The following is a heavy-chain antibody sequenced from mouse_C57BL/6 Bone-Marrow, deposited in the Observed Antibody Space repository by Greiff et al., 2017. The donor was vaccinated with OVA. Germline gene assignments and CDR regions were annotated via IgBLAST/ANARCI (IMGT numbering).Heavy chain of an antibody. D-gene: IGHD2-1*01. Sequence: VKLQQPGAELVKPGASVKLSCKASGYTFTSYWMQWVKQRPGQGLEWIGEIDPSDSYTNYNQKFKGKATLTVDTSSSTAYMQLSSLTSEDSAVYYCAMEVYYGNQSPYWYFDVWGTGTTVTVSS. CDR3: AMEVYYGNQSPYWYFDV. V-gene: IGHV1-50*01. J-gene: IGHJ1*03. CDR2: IDPSDSYT. CDR1: GYTFTSYW.